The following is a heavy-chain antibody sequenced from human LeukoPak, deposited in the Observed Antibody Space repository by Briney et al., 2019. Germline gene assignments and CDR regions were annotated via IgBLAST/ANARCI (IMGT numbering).Heavy chain of an antibody. CDR1: GGSLSSSSYY. J-gene: IGHJ4*02. CDR2: VYYSGST. CDR3: ARGQYYYDSSGYYFDY. D-gene: IGHD3-22*01. Sequence: PSKTLSLTCTVSGGSLSSSSYYWGWIRQPPGKGLEGIGSVYYSGSTYYNPSLKSRVTISVDTSKNQFSLKLSSVTAADTAVYYCARGQYYYDSSGYYFDYWGQGTLVTVSS. V-gene: IGHV4-39*07.